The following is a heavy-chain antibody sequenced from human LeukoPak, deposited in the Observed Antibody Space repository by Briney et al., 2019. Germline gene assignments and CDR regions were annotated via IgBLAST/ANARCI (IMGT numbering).Heavy chain of an antibody. V-gene: IGHV1-69*13. Sequence: ASVKVSCKASGGTFSSYAISWVRQAPGQGLEWMGGIIPIFGTANYAQKFQGRVTITADESTSTAFMELSSLRSEDTAVYYCARDRPGRYCSTISCYSASPFDPWGQGTLVTVSS. D-gene: IGHD2-2*02. J-gene: IGHJ5*02. CDR1: GGTFSSYA. CDR2: IIPIFGTA. CDR3: ARDRPGRYCSTISCYSASPFDP.